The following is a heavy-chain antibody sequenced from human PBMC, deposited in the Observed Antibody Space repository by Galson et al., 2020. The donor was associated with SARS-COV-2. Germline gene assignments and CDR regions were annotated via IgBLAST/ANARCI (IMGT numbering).Heavy chain of an antibody. D-gene: IGHD6-25*01. V-gene: IGHV3-73*01. CDR2: IRSKPNNYAT. CDR3: ARFVEAANYFDY. CDR1: GFAFSGSA. J-gene: IGHJ4*02. Sequence: GESLKISCAASGFAFSGSAIHWVRQASGKGLEWVGRIRSKPNNYATAYAASVNDRFTISRDDSKNTVYLQMNSLKTEDTALYYCARFVEAANYFDYWGQGALVTVSS.